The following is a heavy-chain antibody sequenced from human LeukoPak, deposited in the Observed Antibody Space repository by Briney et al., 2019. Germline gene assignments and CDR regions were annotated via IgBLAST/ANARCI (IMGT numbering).Heavy chain of an antibody. D-gene: IGHD6-13*01. J-gene: IGHJ4*02. V-gene: IGHV3-21*01. CDR2: ISSSSSYI. Sequence: GGSLRLSCAASGFTFSSYSMNWVRQAPGKGLEWVSSISSSSSYIYYADSVKGRFTISRDNAKNSLYLQMNSLRAEDTAVYYCARDREGIAAAGTDFDYWGQGTLVTVSS. CDR3: ARDREGIAAAGTDFDY. CDR1: GFTFSSYS.